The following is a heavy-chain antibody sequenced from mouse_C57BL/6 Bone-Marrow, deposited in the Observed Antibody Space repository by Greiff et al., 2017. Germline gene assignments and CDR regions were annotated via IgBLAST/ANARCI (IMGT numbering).Heavy chain of an antibody. Sequence: QVHVKQSGAELARPGASVKLSCKASGYTFTSYGISWVKQRTGQGLEWIGEIYPRSGNTYYNEKFKGKATLTAAKSSSTAYMELRSLTSEDSAVYFCARRRDYGNPWFAYWGQGTLVTVSA. CDR1: GYTFTSYG. D-gene: IGHD2-1*01. CDR2: IYPRSGNT. V-gene: IGHV1-81*01. J-gene: IGHJ3*01. CDR3: ARRRDYGNPWFAY.